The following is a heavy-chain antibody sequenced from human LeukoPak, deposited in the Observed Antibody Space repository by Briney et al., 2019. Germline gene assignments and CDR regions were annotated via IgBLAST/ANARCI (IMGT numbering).Heavy chain of an antibody. V-gene: IGHV3-30-3*01. CDR3: ARDQRIWSGGYYGMDV. Sequence: GGSLRLSCAASGLTVSSYAMHWVRRAPGKGLEWVAVISYDGSNKYYADSVKGRFTISRDNSKNTLYLQMNSLRAEDTAVYHCARDQRIWSGGYYGMDVWGQGTTVTVSS. CDR1: GLTVSSYA. J-gene: IGHJ6*02. CDR2: ISYDGSNK. D-gene: IGHD3-3*01.